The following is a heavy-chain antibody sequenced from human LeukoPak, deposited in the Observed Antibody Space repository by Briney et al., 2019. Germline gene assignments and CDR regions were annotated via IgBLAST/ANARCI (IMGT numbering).Heavy chain of an antibody. Sequence: GESLKISCTGSGYSFTSYWIGWVRQMSGKGLEWMGMIYPGDSDTSYSPSFQGQVTISADDSISTAYLQWRSLKAPDTAMFYCARLARGDTAMALDTTAFDYWGQGTLVTVSS. CDR1: GYSFTSYW. CDR3: ARLARGDTAMALDTTAFDY. J-gene: IGHJ4*02. D-gene: IGHD5-18*01. V-gene: IGHV5-51*01. CDR2: IYPGDSDT.